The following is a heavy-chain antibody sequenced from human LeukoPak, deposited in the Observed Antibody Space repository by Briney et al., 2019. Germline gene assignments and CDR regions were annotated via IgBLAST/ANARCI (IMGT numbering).Heavy chain of an antibody. V-gene: IGHV3-21*01. D-gene: IGHD5-24*01. CDR2: ISSSSSYI. CDR3: ASLWEMADSGVGHY. J-gene: IGHJ4*02. CDR1: GFTFSSYS. Sequence: NPGGSLRLSCAASGFTFSSYSMNWVRQAPGKGLEWVSSISSSSSYIYYADSVKGRFTISRDNAKNSLYLQMNSLRAEDTAVYYCASLWEMADSGVGHYWGQGTLVTVSS.